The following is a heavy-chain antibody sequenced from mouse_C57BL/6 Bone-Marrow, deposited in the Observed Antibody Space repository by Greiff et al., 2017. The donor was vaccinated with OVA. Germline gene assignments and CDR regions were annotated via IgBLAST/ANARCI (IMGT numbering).Heavy chain of an antibody. CDR2: IDPTNDYT. CDR3: TGGYYFDY. V-gene: IGHV1-4*01. CDR1: GYTFTSYT. Sequence: VQLQQSGAELARPGASVKMSCKASGYTFTSYTIHWVKQRPGQGLEWIGYIDPTNDYTNYNQKFKGKATLTADKSSSTAYMQLSSLTSEDSAVYYYTGGYYFDYWGQGTTLTVSS. J-gene: IGHJ2*01.